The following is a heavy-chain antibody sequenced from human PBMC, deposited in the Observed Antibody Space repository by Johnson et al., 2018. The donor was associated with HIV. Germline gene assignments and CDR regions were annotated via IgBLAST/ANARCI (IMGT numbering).Heavy chain of an antibody. CDR3: ARGYNSAFDI. CDR2: IKQDGSEK. V-gene: IGHV3-7*01. D-gene: IGHD1-1*01. CDR1: GFTFSSYW. J-gene: IGHJ3*02. Sequence: VQLMESGGGVVQPGGSLRLSCAVSGFTFSSYWMSWVRQATGKGLEWVANIKQDGSEKYYVDSVKGRFTISRDNAKSSLFLQMNSLRADDPAVYYCARGYNSAFDIWGQGTMVTVSS.